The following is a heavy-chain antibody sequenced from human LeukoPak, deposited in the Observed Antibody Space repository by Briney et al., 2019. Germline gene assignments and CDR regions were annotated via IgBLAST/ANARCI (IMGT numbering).Heavy chain of an antibody. J-gene: IGHJ3*02. Sequence: GASVKVSCKASGYTFTSYDINWVRQATGQGLEWMGWMNPNSGNTGYAQKFQGRVTMTRNTSISTAYMELSSLRSEDTAVYYCAGFRKRIGAFDIWGQGTMVTVSS. CDR3: AGFRKRIGAFDI. D-gene: IGHD2-21*01. V-gene: IGHV1-8*01. CDR1: GYTFTSYD. CDR2: MNPNSGNT.